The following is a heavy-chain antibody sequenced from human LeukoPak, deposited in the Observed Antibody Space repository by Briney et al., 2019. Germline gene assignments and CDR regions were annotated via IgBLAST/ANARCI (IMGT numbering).Heavy chain of an antibody. CDR1: GFTFSSYS. Sequence: GGSLRLSCAASGFTFSSYSMNWVRQAPGKGLEWVSSISSSSSYIYYADSVKGRFTISRDNAKNSLYLQMNSLRAEDTAVYYCAKVLHPSALYYFDCWGQGTLVTVSS. V-gene: IGHV3-21*01. J-gene: IGHJ4*02. CDR2: ISSSSSYI. CDR3: AKVLHPSALYYFDC.